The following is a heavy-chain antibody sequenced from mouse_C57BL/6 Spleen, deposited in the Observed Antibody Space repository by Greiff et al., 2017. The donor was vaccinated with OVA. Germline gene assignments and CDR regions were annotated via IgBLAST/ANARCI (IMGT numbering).Heavy chain of an antibody. CDR2: ISSGSSTI. D-gene: IGHD1-1*01. Sequence: EVQRVESGGGLVKPGGSLKLSCAASGFTFSDYGMHWVRQAPEKGLEWVAYISSGSSTIYYADTVKGRFTISRDNAKNTLFLQMTSLRSEDTAMYYCARLDYYGSSYLDYWGQGTTLTVSS. CDR1: GFTFSDYG. CDR3: ARLDYYGSSYLDY. J-gene: IGHJ2*01. V-gene: IGHV5-17*01.